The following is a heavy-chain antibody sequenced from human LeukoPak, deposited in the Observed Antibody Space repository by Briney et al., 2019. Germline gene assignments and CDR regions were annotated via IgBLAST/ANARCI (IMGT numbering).Heavy chain of an antibody. J-gene: IGHJ5*02. CDR3: AKHPGIAAQNWFDP. D-gene: IGHD6-13*01. CDR2: ISYDGSNK. CDR1: GFTFSSYG. V-gene: IGHV3-30*18. Sequence: GGSLRLSCAASGFTFSSYGMHWVRQAPGKGLEWVAVISYDGSNKYYADSVKGRFTISRDNSKNTLYLQMNSLRAEDTAVYYCAKHPGIAAQNWFDPWGQGTLVTVSS.